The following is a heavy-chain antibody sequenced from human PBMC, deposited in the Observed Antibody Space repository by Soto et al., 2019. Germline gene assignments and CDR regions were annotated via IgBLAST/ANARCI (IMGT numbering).Heavy chain of an antibody. Sequence: GGSLRLSCVASGLTFRTYLMHWVRQAPGKGLEWVALIWFDGRNDYYVESVKGRLTASRDNSKNTLYLQMNSLRAEDTAVYYCARDREEGILDYWGQGTLVTVSS. CDR1: GLTFRTYL. CDR3: ARDREEGILDY. D-gene: IGHD5-18*01. V-gene: IGHV3-33*01. CDR2: IWFDGRND. J-gene: IGHJ4*02.